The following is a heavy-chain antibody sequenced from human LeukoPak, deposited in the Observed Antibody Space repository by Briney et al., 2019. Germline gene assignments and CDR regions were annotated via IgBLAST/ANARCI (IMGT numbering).Heavy chain of an antibody. CDR1: GGSISSYY. Sequence: PSETLSLTCTVSGGSISSYYWSWIRQPPGKGLEWIGYIYYTGNTNYNPSLKSRVTISVDTSKNQFSLKLSSVTAADTAVYYCARTPSGSCTNGVCLTFDYWGQGTLVTVSS. V-gene: IGHV4-59*12. J-gene: IGHJ4*02. CDR3: ARTPSGSCTNGVCLTFDY. D-gene: IGHD2-8*01. CDR2: IYYTGNT.